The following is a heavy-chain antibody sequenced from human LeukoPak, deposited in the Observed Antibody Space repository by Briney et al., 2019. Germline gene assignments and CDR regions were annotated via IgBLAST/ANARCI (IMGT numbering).Heavy chain of an antibody. V-gene: IGHV1-18*01. D-gene: IGHD6-19*01. Sequence: ASVQVSCKASGYTFTSYGISWVRQAPGQGLEGMGWSSAYSGNTNYAQKLQGRVTMTTDTSTSTAYMELRSLRYDDTAVYYCARGIAVAGWFDRWGQRALVT. CDR3: ARGIAVAGWFDR. CDR1: GYTFTSYG. CDR2: SSAYSGNT. J-gene: IGHJ5*02.